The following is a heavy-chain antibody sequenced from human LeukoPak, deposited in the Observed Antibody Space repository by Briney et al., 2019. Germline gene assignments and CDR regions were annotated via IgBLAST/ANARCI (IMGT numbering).Heavy chain of an antibody. V-gene: IGHV4-39*07. D-gene: IGHD4-11*01. Sequence: PSQTLSLTCTVSGGSISSGSYYWGWIRQPPERGLEWIGSMYHTGSTYYNPSLKSRVNISVDTSKNQFYLKVSSVTAADTAVYYCARVARHDYTYYPGGNYFDYWGQGTLVTVSS. CDR2: MYHTGST. CDR3: ARVARHDYTYYPGGNYFDY. J-gene: IGHJ4*02. CDR1: GGSISSGSYY.